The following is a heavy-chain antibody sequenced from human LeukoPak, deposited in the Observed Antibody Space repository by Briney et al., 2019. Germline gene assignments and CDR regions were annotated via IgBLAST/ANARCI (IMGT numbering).Heavy chain of an antibody. Sequence: SETLSLTCTVSGGSIGSYYWSWIRQPPGKGLEWIGYIYYSGSTNYNPSLKSRVTISVDTSKNQFSLKLSSVTAADTAVYYCARRGGYDFWSGYYAHDAFDIWGQGTMVTVSS. V-gene: IGHV4-59*08. CDR3: ARRGGYDFWSGYYAHDAFDI. CDR1: GGSIGSYY. J-gene: IGHJ3*02. CDR2: IYYSGST. D-gene: IGHD3-3*01.